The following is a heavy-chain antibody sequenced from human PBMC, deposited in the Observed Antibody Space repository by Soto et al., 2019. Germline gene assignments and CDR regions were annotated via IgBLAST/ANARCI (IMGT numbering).Heavy chain of an antibody. CDR1: GGSISSSRSY. J-gene: IGHJ6*02. CDR3: ARSQRGYDILTGGSYGWDYYGMDV. V-gene: IGHV4-39*01. Sequence: PSETLSLTCNVSGGSISSSRSYWAWIRQPPGKGLEWIANIYYSGSTYYNPSLESRVTISVDTSKNQFSLKLSSVTAADTAVYYCARSQRGYDILTGGSYGWDYYGMDVWGQGTTVTVSS. D-gene: IGHD3-9*01. CDR2: IYYSGST.